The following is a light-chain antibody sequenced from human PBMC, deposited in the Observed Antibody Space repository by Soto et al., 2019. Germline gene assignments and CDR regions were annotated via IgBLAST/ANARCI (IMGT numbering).Light chain of an antibody. Sequence: DIKLTQSPSFLSASAGDRDTITCRASQGMSSDLAWYQQKPGKAPKLLIYAASTLQSGVPSRFSGSGSRTEFTLIISSRQHDDFASYYCQQLNSYPLTFGRGTGLEIK. V-gene: IGKV1-9*01. CDR1: QGMSSD. CDR3: QQLNSYPLT. CDR2: AAS. J-gene: IGKJ5*01.